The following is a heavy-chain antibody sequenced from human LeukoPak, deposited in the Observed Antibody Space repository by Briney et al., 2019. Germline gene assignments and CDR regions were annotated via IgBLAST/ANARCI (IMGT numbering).Heavy chain of an antibody. V-gene: IGHV3-15*01. J-gene: IGHJ4*02. CDR1: GFTSSNAW. Sequence: GGSLRLSCAASGFTSSNAWMSWVRQAPGKGLEWVGRIKSKTDGGTTDYAAPVKGRFTISRDDSKNTLYLQMNSLRVEDTAVYYCTRNYYHLGSGWGRPNDNWGQGTLVTVTS. D-gene: IGHD3-22*01. CDR2: IKSKTDGGTT. CDR3: TRNYYHLGSGWGRPNDN.